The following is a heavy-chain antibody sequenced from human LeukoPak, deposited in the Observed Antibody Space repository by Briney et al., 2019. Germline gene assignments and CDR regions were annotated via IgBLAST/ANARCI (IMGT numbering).Heavy chain of an antibody. Sequence: KPSETLSLTCTVSGGSVSSGSYYWSWIRQPPGKGLEWIGEINHSGSTNYNPSLKSRVTISVDTSKNQFSLKLSSVTAADTAVYYCARWGGGSWYLERDDYWGQGTLVTVSS. CDR1: GGSVSSGSYY. D-gene: IGHD6-13*01. CDR2: INHSGST. CDR3: ARWGGGSWYLERDDY. V-gene: IGHV4-39*07. J-gene: IGHJ4*02.